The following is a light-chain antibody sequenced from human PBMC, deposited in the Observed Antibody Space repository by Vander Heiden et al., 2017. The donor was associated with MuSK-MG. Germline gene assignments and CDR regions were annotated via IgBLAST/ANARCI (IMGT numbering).Light chain of an antibody. CDR2: GAS. CDR1: QSVSSN. CDR3: QQYNNWPWT. J-gene: IGKJ1*01. Sequence: MTQSPATLSVSPGERATLSCGASQSVSSNLAWYQQKPGQAPRLLIYGASTRATGIPARFSGSGSGTEFTLTISSLQSEDFAVYYCQQYNNWPWTFGQGTKVEIK. V-gene: IGKV3-15*01.